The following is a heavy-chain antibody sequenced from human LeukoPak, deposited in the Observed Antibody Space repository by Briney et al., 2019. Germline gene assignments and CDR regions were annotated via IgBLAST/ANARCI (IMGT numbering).Heavy chain of an antibody. CDR1: GGSFSGYY. CDR2: INHSGST. D-gene: IGHD2-21*02. V-gene: IGHV4-34*01. J-gene: IGHJ4*02. CDR3: ARVRGCGGDCYRFDY. Sequence: SETLSLTCAVYGGSFSGYYWSWIRQPPGKGLEWIGEINHSGSTNYNPSLKSRVTISVDTSKNQFSLKLSSVTAADTAVYYCARVRGCGGDCYRFDYWGQGTLVTVSS.